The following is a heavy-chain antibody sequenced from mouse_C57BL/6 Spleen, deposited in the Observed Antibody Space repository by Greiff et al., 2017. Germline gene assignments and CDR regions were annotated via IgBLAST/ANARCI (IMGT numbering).Heavy chain of an antibody. CDR2: IDPESGDT. J-gene: IGHJ2*01. CDR3: TTGRYYLDY. D-gene: IGHD6-1*01. V-gene: IGHV14-4*01. CDR1: GFNIKDYY. Sequence: VHVKQSGAELVRPGASVKLSCTASGFNIKDYYMHWVKQRPEQGLEWIGWIDPESGDTEYASKFQGKATISADTSTNTAYLQLSSLTSEDTAVYYCTTGRYYLDYWGQGTTLTVSS.